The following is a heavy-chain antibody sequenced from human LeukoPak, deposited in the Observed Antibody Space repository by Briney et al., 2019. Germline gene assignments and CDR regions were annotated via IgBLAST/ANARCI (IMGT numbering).Heavy chain of an antibody. Sequence: GGSLRLSCAASGFTFSSYAMHWVRQAPGKGLEWVAVISYDGSNKYYADSVKGRFTISRDNSKNTLYLQMNSLRAEDTAVYYCARDITLDYDILTGFDHWGQGTLVTVSS. V-gene: IGHV3-30*04. J-gene: IGHJ4*02. CDR2: ISYDGSNK. CDR1: GFTFSSYA. CDR3: ARDITLDYDILTGFDH. D-gene: IGHD3-9*01.